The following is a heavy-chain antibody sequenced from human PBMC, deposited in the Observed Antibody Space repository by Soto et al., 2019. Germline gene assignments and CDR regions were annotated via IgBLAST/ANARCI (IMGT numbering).Heavy chain of an antibody. CDR2: ISHSGST. V-gene: IGHV4-39*07. D-gene: IGHD3-3*01. Sequence: SETLSLTCTVSGGSISSSRYHWGWIRQSPGKGLEWIGRISHSGSTYYNPSPRSRVTISVDTSKNQFSLKLSSVTAADTAVYYCARVFGVVITRFDYWGQGTLVTVSS. CDR3: ARVFGVVITRFDY. CDR1: GGSISSSRYH. J-gene: IGHJ4*02.